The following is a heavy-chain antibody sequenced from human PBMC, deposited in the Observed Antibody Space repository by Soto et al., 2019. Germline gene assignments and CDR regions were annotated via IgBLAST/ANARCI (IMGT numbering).Heavy chain of an antibody. V-gene: IGHV3-23*01. CDR1: GFTFSSYA. CDR2: ISGSGSST. D-gene: IGHD3-3*01. J-gene: IGHJ4*02. CDR3: AKPRRVADDPFDY. Sequence: EVQLLESGGGLVQPGGSLRLSCAASGFTFSSYAMTWVRQAPGKGLEWVSVISGSGSSTYYADAVKGRFTISRDNSKSTLYLQMNSLRAEDTAVYYCAKPRRVADDPFDYWGQGTLVTVSS.